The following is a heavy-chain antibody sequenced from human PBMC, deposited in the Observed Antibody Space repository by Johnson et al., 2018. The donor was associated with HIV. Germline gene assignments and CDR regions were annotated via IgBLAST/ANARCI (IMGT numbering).Heavy chain of an antibody. Sequence: QVQLVESGGGVVQPGRSLRLSCAASGFTFSSYAMHWVRQAPGKGLEWVAVISYDGRNKYYADSAKGRFTISRDNSKNTMYLQMNSLRGEETAVYYCATQVDTVMRIGSNAFDIWGQGTMVTVSS. CDR2: ISYDGRNK. V-gene: IGHV3-30-3*01. J-gene: IGHJ3*02. CDR1: GFTFSSYA. CDR3: ATQVDTVMRIGSNAFDI. D-gene: IGHD5-18*01.